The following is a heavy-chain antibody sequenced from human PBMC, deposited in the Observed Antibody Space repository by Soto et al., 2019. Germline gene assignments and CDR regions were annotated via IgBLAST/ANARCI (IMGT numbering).Heavy chain of an antibody. D-gene: IGHD3-22*01. J-gene: IGHJ4*02. CDR2: IIPLFGTA. Sequence: SVKVSCKASGGTFSTYAIDWVRQVPGQGLEWMGGIIPLFGTAKYAQNFQGRITITADESTNTAYMELRSLRSQDTAVYYCARGVHYDSSGYYYFYWGQGTLVTVSS. CDR1: GGTFSTYA. CDR3: ARGVHYDSSGYYYFY. V-gene: IGHV1-69*13.